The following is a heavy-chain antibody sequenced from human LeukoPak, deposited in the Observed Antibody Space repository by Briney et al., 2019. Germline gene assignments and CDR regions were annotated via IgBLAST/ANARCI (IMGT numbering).Heavy chain of an antibody. D-gene: IGHD6-13*01. Sequence: VESLKISSNASAYSFISYCINCVRQIPRKYLLWMGMLHPPHPSTTSSPSFQGHVTTSAPNSISTPYLPWSPPTASAPAMYYCARAYSSSSYFAYLGQGTLVTVSS. J-gene: IGHJ4*02. CDR3: ARAYSSSSYFAY. CDR1: AYSFISYC. CDR2: LHPPHPST. V-gene: IGHV5-10-1*01.